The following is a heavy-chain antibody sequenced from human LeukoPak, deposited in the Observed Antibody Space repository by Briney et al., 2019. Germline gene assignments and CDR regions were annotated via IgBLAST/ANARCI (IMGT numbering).Heavy chain of an antibody. CDR2: IDWDDDK. CDR1: GFSLSTSGVG. J-gene: IGHJ4*02. Sequence: SGPTLVKPTQTLTLTCTFSGFSLSTSGVGVGWIRQPPGKALEWLARIDWDDDKYYSTSLKTRLTISKDTSKNQVVLTMTNMDPVDTATYYCARILYDSRYFDYWGQGTLVTVSS. CDR3: ARILYDSRYFDY. V-gene: IGHV2-70*11. D-gene: IGHD3-22*01.